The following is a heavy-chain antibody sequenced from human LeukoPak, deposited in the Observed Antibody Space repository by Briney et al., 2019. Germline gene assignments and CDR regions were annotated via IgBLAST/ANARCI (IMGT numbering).Heavy chain of an antibody. V-gene: IGHV1-2*02. J-gene: IGHJ4*02. CDR3: ARDLLTGNYHYFDY. CDR2: INPSSGDT. CDR1: GFTFTGYY. D-gene: IGHD1-7*01. Sequence: ASVKVSCKASGFTFTGYYIRWVRQAPGQGLEWMGWINPSSGDTNYAQKFQGRVTMARDTSISTACMGLSRLTSDDTAVYYCARDLLTGNYHYFDYWGQGTLVTVSS.